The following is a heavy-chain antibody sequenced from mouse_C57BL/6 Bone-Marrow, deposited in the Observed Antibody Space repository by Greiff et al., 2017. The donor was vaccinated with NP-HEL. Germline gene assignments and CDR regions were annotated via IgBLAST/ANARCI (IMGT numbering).Heavy chain of an antibody. V-gene: IGHV1-80*01. CDR1: GYAFSSYW. CDR2: IYPGDGDT. J-gene: IGHJ4*01. CDR3: ATIYYYGSSPYYYAMDY. D-gene: IGHD1-1*01. Sequence: QVQLQQSGAELVKPGASVKISCKASGYAFSSYWMNWVKQRPGKGLEWIGQIYPGDGDTNYNGKFKGKATLTADKSSSTAYMQLSSLTSEDSAVYFCATIYYYGSSPYYYAMDYWGQGTSVTVSS.